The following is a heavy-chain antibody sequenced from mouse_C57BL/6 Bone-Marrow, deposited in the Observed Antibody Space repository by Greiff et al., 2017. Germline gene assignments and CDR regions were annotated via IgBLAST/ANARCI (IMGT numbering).Heavy chain of an antibody. J-gene: IGHJ1*03. CDR3: SRELLLRSTWYFDV. D-gene: IGHD1-1*01. V-gene: IGHV3-8*01. Sequence: EVKLMESGPGLAKPSQTLSLTCSVTGYSITSDYWNWIRKFPGNKLEYMGYISYSGSTYYNPSLKRRISITRDTSKNQYYLQLNSVTTEDTATDYWSRELLLRSTWYFDVWGTGTTVTVSS. CDR1: GYSITSDY. CDR2: ISYSGST.